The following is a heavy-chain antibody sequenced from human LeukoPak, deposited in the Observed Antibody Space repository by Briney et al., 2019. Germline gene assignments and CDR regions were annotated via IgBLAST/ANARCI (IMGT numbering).Heavy chain of an antibody. Sequence: SETLSLTCTVSGGSISSYYWSWIRQPPGKGLEWIGYIYYSGSTNYNPSLKSRVIISVDTSKNQFSLKLSSVTAADTAVYYCARAPPLRYSPDAFDIWGQGTMVTVSS. CDR1: GGSISSYY. V-gene: IGHV4-59*01. CDR2: IYYSGST. J-gene: IGHJ3*02. CDR3: ARAPPLRYSPDAFDI. D-gene: IGHD3-9*01.